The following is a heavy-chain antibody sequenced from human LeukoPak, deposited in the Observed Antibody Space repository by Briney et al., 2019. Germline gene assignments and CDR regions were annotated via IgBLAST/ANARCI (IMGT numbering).Heavy chain of an antibody. Sequence: ASVKVSCKASGGTFSSYAISWVRQAPGQGLEWMGWISAYNGDTNYAQKLQGRVTMTTDTSTSTAYMELRSLRSDDTAVYYCAREPDTAVAGAGVDYWGQGTLVTVSS. CDR2: ISAYNGDT. J-gene: IGHJ4*02. CDR3: AREPDTAVAGAGVDY. V-gene: IGHV1-18*01. D-gene: IGHD6-19*01. CDR1: GGTFSSYA.